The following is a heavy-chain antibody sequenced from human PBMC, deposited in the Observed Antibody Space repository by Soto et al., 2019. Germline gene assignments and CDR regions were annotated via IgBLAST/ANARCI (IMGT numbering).Heavy chain of an antibody. V-gene: IGHV4-61*01. CDR1: GGSVSSGSFY. J-gene: IGHJ4*02. CDR2: IFNTGVT. Sequence: SETLSLTCSVSGGSVSSGSFYWTWIRKPPGQGLEWIGYIFNTGVTNYNPSLKSRATISLDTSKNQFSLKLSSVTAADTAVYYCARGFGFWSGYPFDSWGQGNLVTVSS. CDR3: ARGFGFWSGYPFDS. D-gene: IGHD3-3*01.